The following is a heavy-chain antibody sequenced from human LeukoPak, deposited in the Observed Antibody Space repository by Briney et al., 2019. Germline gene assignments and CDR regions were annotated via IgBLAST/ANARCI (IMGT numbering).Heavy chain of an antibody. V-gene: IGHV3-21*01. J-gene: IGHJ4*02. CDR2: ISTSSSYI. CDR1: GFTFSNHN. Sequence: GGSLRLSCAASGFTFSNHNMNWVRQAPGKGLEWVSSISTSSSYIYYADSVKGRFTISRDNAKNSLYLQMNSLRAENTAVYYCARVDPGSYLMFYYVDYWGQGTLVTVSS. D-gene: IGHD3-10*01. CDR3: ARVDPGSYLMFYYVDY.